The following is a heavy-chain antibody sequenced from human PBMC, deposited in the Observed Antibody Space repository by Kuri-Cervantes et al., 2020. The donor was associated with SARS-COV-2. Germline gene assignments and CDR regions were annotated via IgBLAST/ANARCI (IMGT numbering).Heavy chain of an antibody. Sequence: GGSLRLSCAASGFTFNSYEMNWVRQAPGKGLEWVSVISGSGTGAYYADSVKGRFTISRDNSKNTLYLQMNSLRAEDTAVYFCAKDPTATTEYYYAMDVWGQGTTVTVSS. J-gene: IGHJ6*02. CDR3: AKDPTATTEYYYAMDV. V-gene: IGHV3-23*01. CDR1: GFTFNSYE. D-gene: IGHD1-7*01. CDR2: ISGSGTGA.